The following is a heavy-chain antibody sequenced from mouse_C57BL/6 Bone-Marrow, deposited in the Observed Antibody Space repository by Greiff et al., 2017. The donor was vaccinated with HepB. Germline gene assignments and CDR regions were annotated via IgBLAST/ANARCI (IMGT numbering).Heavy chain of an antibody. J-gene: IGHJ2*01. Sequence: DVKLVESGGGLVKPGGSLKLSCAASGFTFSSYTMSWVRQTPEKRLEWVATISGGGGNTYYPDSVKGRFTISRDNAKNTLYLQMSSLRSEDTALYYCARGGGNLFDYWGQGTTLTVSS. V-gene: IGHV5-9*01. CDR1: GFTFSSYT. CDR3: ARGGGNLFDY. D-gene: IGHD2-1*01. CDR2: ISGGGGNT.